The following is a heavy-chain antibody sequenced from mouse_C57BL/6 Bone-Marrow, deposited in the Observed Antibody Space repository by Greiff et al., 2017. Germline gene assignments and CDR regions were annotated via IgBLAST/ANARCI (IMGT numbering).Heavy chain of an antibody. CDR3: ARGGWYFDV. CDR1: GYTFTSYW. Sequence: QVQLQQPGAELVRPGSSVKLSCKASGYTFTSYWMHWVKQRPIQGLEWIGNIDPSDSYTHYNQKFKDKTTLTVDKSSSTAYMQLSSLKSEDSAVYYCARGGWYFDVWGTGTTVTVSS. V-gene: IGHV1-52*01. J-gene: IGHJ1*03. CDR2: IDPSDSYT.